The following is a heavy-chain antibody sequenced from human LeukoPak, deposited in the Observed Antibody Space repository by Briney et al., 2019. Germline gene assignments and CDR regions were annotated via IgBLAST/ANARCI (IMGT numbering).Heavy chain of an antibody. CDR2: INPNSGGT. CDR3: ARDLEWLYPGGAFDI. D-gene: IGHD3-3*01. Sequence: ASVKVSCKASGYTFTGYYMHWVRQAPGQGLEWMGWINPNSGGTSYAQKFQGRVTMTRDTSISTAYMELSRLRSDDTAVYYCARDLEWLYPGGAFDIWGQGTMVTVSS. V-gene: IGHV1-2*02. J-gene: IGHJ3*02. CDR1: GYTFTGYY.